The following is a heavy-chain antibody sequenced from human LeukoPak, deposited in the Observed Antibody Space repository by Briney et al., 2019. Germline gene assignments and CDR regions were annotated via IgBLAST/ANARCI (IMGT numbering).Heavy chain of an antibody. J-gene: IGHJ3*02. CDR1: GYTFTGYY. CDR3: ARGGWNTMVRGVIVGAFDI. V-gene: IGHV1-2*02. CDR2: INPNSGGT. Sequence: ASVKVSCKASGYTFTGYYMHWVRQAPGQGLEWMGWINPNSGGTNYAQKFQGRVTMTRDTSINTAYMELSRLRSDDTAVYYCARGGWNTMVRGVIVGAFDIWGQGTMVTVSS. D-gene: IGHD3-10*01.